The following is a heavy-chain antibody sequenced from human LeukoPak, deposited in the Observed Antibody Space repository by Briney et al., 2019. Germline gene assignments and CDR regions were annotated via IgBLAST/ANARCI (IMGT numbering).Heavy chain of an antibody. D-gene: IGHD3-22*01. Sequence: ASVKVSCKASGYTFTGYYMHWVRQAPGQGLEWMGWINPNSGGTNYAQKFQGRVTMTRDTSISTAYMELSRLRSDDTAVYYCARAHYYDSNGYYYVDFDYWGQGTLVTVSS. CDR1: GYTFTGYY. CDR3: ARAHYYDSNGYYYVDFDY. J-gene: IGHJ4*02. V-gene: IGHV1-2*02. CDR2: INPNSGGT.